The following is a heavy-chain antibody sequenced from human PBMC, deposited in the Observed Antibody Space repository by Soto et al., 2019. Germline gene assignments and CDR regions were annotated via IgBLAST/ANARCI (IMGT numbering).Heavy chain of an antibody. CDR1: GFTFSSYA. J-gene: IGHJ5*02. V-gene: IGHV3-23*01. Sequence: GGSLRLSCAASGFTFSSYAMSWVRQAPGKGLEWVSAISGSGGSTYYSDSVKGRFTISKYNSKNTLYLQMNSLRAEDTAGYCCAKGPEVGATGFDPWGQGTLVTVSS. D-gene: IGHD1-26*01. CDR2: ISGSGGST. CDR3: AKGPEVGATGFDP.